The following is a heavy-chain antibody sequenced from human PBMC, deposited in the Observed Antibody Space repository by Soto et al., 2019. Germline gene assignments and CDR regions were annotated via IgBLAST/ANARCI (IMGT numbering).Heavy chain of an antibody. Sequence: PGGSLRLSCAAPGFSFSVYALHWIRQAPGEGLEWVAVISPNGNNQYYADSVKGRFTISRDTSKSTLSLQRTSLRPEDTAVYYCAGGAAFYYDTSRYWGQGTLVTVSS. CDR1: GFSFSVYA. D-gene: IGHD3-22*01. CDR2: ISPNGNNQ. J-gene: IGHJ4*02. V-gene: IGHV3-30*04. CDR3: AGGAAFYYDTSRY.